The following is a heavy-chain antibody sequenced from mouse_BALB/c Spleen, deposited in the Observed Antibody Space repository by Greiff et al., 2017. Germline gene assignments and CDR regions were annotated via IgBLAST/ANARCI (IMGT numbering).Heavy chain of an antibody. CDR1: GFTFTDYY. Sequence: EVMLVESGGGLVQPGGSLRLSCATSGFTFTDYYMSWVRQPPGKALEWLGFIRNKANGYTTEYSASVKGRFTISRDNSQSILYLQMNTLRAEDSATYYCARDGGYGSYFDYWGQGTTLTVSS. J-gene: IGHJ2*01. V-gene: IGHV7-3*02. D-gene: IGHD2-10*02. CDR3: ARDGGYGSYFDY. CDR2: IRNKANGYTT.